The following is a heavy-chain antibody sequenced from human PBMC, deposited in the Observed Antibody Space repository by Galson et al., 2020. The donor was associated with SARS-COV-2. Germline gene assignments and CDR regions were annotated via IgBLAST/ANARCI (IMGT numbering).Heavy chain of an antibody. CDR2: INSDGSRT. CDR3: LRGLTIDY. CDR1: GFTFSTYW. Sequence: GGSLRLSCAAPGFTFSTYWMHWVRQAPGKGLVWVSRINSDGSRTTYADSVKGRFTIARDNAKNTLYLQMNSLRAEDTAVYYCLRGLTIDYWGQGTLVSVSS. J-gene: IGHJ4*02. D-gene: IGHD3-10*01. V-gene: IGHV3-74*01.